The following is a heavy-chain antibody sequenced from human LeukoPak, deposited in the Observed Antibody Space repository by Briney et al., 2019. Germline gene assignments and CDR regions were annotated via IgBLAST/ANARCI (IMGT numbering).Heavy chain of an antibody. D-gene: IGHD6-19*01. CDR2: INPNLGIA. V-gene: IGHV1-69*04. Sequence: SVKVSCKASGCTFTSYDISWVRQAPGQGLEWMGRINPNLGIANYAQKFQGRVTITRDKSTSTAYMELSSLRADDTAVFYCPREIGVACINLCYYGMDVWGQCSTVTVSS. CDR1: GCTFTSYD. CDR3: PREIGVACINLCYYGMDV. J-gene: IGHJ6*02.